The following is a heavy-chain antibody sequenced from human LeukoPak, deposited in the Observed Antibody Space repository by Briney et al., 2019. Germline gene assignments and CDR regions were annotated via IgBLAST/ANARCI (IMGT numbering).Heavy chain of an antibody. CDR2: ISAYNGDT. V-gene: IGHV1-18*01. J-gene: IGHJ4*02. D-gene: IGHD3-9*01. Sequence: ASVKVSCKASGYSFTNYGLNWVRQAPGQGLEWMRWISAYNGDTNYAQKLQGRVTMTTDTSTSTAYMELRSLRSDDTAVSYCARFGILSSYPDYWGQGTLVTVSS. CDR3: ARFGILSSYPDY. CDR1: GYSFTNYG.